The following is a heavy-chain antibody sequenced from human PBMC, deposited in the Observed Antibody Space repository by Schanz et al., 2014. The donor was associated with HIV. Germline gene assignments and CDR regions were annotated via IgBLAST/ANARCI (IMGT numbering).Heavy chain of an antibody. D-gene: IGHD3-22*01. J-gene: IGHJ4*02. V-gene: IGHV3-23*04. Sequence: VHLVESGGGVVQPGRSLRLSCAASGFRFRSYWMSWVRQAPGKGLEWVSSISESGGRTYYADSVNGRFTISRDNSKNTLYLQMTTLRIDDTAVYYCAKPEYDSRGNSQSHFDSWGQGTLVTVSS. CDR2: ISESGGRT. CDR3: AKPEYDSRGNSQSHFDS. CDR1: GFRFRSYW.